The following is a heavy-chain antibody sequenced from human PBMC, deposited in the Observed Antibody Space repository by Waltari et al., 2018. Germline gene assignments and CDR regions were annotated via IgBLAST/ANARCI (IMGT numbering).Heavy chain of an antibody. Sequence: QVELVESGGGVVQPGGSLRLTCAASGFTFSSHAMLWVRQAPGMGLEWVAFIQYDGSNKYYRDSVRGRFTISRDNSEDTLYLQLNRLREEDTAVYYCAKGLSGWFGLFDYWGQGTLVAVSS. CDR3: AKGLSGWFGLFDY. CDR2: IQYDGSNK. CDR1: GFTFSSHA. J-gene: IGHJ4*02. D-gene: IGHD6-19*01. V-gene: IGHV3-30*02.